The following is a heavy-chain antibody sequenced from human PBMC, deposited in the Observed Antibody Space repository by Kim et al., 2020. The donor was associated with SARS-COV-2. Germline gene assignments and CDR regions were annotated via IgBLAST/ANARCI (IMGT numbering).Heavy chain of an antibody. CDR1: GGSISSGGYY. J-gene: IGHJ6*02. D-gene: IGHD3-9*01. CDR2: IYYSGST. V-gene: IGHV4-31*03. Sequence: SETLSLTCTVSGGSISSGGYYWSWNRQHPGKGLEWIGYIYYSGSTYYNPSLKSRVTISVDTSKNQFSLKLSSVTATDTAVYYCARVLRYFYRLLSSSNYYSYAMGAWGPGATVTVSS. CDR3: ARVLRYFYRLLSSSNYYSYAMGA.